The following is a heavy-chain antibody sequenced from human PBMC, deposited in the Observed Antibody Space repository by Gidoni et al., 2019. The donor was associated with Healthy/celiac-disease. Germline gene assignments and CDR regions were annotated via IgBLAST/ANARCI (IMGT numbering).Heavy chain of an antibody. CDR1: GGTFSSYA. CDR3: ASPPGLYCSGGSCYSAVDAFDI. CDR2: IIPIFGTA. J-gene: IGHJ3*02. Sequence: QVQLVQSGAEVKKPGSSVKVSCKASGGTFSSYAISWVRQAPGQGLEWMGGIIPIFGTANYAQKFQGRVTITADESTSTAYMELSSLRSEDTAVYYCASPPGLYCSGGSCYSAVDAFDIWGQGTMVTVSS. V-gene: IGHV1-69*01. D-gene: IGHD2-15*01.